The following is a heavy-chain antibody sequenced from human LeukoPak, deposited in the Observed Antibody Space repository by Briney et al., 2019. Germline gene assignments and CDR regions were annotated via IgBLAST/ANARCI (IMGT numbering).Heavy chain of an antibody. J-gene: IGHJ4*02. V-gene: IGHV3-23*01. CDR2: ISGSGDRT. Sequence: GGSLRLSCAASGFPFSRNDMSWVRQAPGKGLEWVSSISGSGDRTYYADSVKGRFTISRDTSKNTLYLEMNSPRAEDAAVYYCAKYRGFGDSYDSWGQGTLVTVSS. D-gene: IGHD3-10*01. CDR1: GFPFSRND. CDR3: AKYRGFGDSYDS.